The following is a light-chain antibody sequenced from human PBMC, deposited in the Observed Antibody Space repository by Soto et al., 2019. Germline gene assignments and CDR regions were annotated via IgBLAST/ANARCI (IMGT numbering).Light chain of an antibody. J-gene: IGLJ2*01. CDR1: SSDVGGYNY. V-gene: IGLV2-14*01. Sequence: QSALTQPASISGSPGQSITISCTGTSSDVGGYNYVSWYQQHPSKAPKLLIYDVDNRPSGVSYRFSGSKSDKKASLTSSGVQAEYEADYYCSSYTRGSTVVFGGGTKLTVL. CDR3: SSYTRGSTVV. CDR2: DVD.